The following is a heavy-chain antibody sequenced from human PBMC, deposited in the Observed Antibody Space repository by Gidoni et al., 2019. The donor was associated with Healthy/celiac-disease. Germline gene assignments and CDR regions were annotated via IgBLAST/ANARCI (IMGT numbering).Heavy chain of an antibody. CDR1: GYTFTSYG. CDR3: ARATVTNKDPTYYYYYGMDV. V-gene: IGHV1-18*04. CDR2: ISAYNGNT. Sequence: QVQLVQSGAAVKKPGASVKVSCKASGYTFTSYGISWVRQAPGQGLEWMGWISAYNGNTNYAQKVQGRVTMTTDTSTSTAYMELRSLRSDDTAVYYCARATVTNKDPTYYYYYGMDVWGQGTTVTVSS. J-gene: IGHJ6*02. D-gene: IGHD4-17*01.